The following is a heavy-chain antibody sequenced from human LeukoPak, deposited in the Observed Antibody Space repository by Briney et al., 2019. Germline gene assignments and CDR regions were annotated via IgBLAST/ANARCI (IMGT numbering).Heavy chain of an antibody. Sequence: GGSLRLSCAASGFTVSSIYMNWVRQAPGKGLEWVPVIYTGGGTYYADSVKDRFTISRDNSKNTLYLQMNSLRAEDTAVYYCARESGSGSRGFDYWGQGTLVTVSS. V-gene: IGHV3-66*01. D-gene: IGHD3-10*01. J-gene: IGHJ4*02. CDR3: ARESGSGSRGFDY. CDR1: GFTVSSIY. CDR2: IYTGGGT.